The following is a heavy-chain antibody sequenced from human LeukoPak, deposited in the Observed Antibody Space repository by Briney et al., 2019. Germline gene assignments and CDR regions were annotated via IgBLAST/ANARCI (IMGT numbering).Heavy chain of an antibody. CDR3: ARGSGSYYNDNWFDP. CDR2: IIPIFGTA. J-gene: IGHJ5*02. V-gene: IGHV1-69*13. D-gene: IGHD3-10*01. CDR1: GGTFSSYA. Sequence: SVKVSCKASGGTFSSYAISWVRQAPGQGLEWMGGIIPIFGTANYAQKFQGRVTITADESTSTAYTELSSLRSEDTAVYYCARGSGSYYNDNWFDPWGQGTLVTVSS.